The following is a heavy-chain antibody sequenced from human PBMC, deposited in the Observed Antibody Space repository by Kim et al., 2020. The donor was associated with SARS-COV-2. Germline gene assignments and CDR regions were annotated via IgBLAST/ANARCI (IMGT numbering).Heavy chain of an antibody. V-gene: IGHV3-23*01. CDR1: GFTFSSYA. J-gene: IGHJ4*02. CDR2: ISGSGGST. Sequence: GGSLRLSCAASGFTFSSYAMSWVRQAPGKGLEWVSAISGSGGSTYYADSVKGRFTISRDNSKNTLYLQMNSLRAEDTAVYYCAKGLKVYGGSFLPGEYYFDYWGQGTLVTVSS. D-gene: IGHD1-26*01. CDR3: AKGLKVYGGSFLPGEYYFDY.